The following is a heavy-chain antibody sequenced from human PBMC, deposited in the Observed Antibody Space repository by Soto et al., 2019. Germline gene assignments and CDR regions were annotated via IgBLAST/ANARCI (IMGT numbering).Heavy chain of an antibody. V-gene: IGHV1-69*01. Sequence: QVQLVQSGAEVKKPGSSVKVSCKASGGTFSSYAISWVRQAPGQGLEWMGGIIPIFGTANYAQKFQGRVTITADESTSTAYMELSSLRSEDTAVYYCARDLEPADYSIKTDAFDIWGQGTMVTVSS. CDR2: IIPIFGTA. CDR1: GGTFSSYA. J-gene: IGHJ3*02. D-gene: IGHD4-4*01. CDR3: ARDLEPADYSIKTDAFDI.